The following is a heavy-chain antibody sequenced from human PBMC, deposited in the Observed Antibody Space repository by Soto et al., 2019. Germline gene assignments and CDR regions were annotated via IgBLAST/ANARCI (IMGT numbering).Heavy chain of an antibody. V-gene: IGHV3-15*01. CDR3: TTPKSWSGVDC. CDR1: GFTFRNAW. CDR2: IKSKSDNGTA. Sequence: EVQLVESGGGLVKPGGSLTLSCAASGFTFRNAWMSWVRQFPGKGLEWVGRIKSKSDNGTADHAAPVTGRFTISRDDSKNMLYLQMNSLKIEDTAVYYCTTPKSWSGVDCWGQGALVTVSS. D-gene: IGHD3-3*01. J-gene: IGHJ4*02.